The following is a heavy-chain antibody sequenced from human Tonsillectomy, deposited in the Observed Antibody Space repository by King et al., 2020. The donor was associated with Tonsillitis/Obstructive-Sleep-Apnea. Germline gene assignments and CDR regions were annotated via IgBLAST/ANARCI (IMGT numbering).Heavy chain of an antibody. Sequence: QLQESGPGLVKPSETLSLTCTVSGGSISSYYWSWIRPPPGKGLEWIGYIYYSGSTNYNPSLKSRVTISVDTSKNQFSLKLSSVTAADTAVYYCATGNVDTAMVGYGMDVWGQGTTVTVSS. D-gene: IGHD5-18*01. CDR2: IYYSGST. CDR3: ATGNVDTAMVGYGMDV. V-gene: IGHV4-59*01. J-gene: IGHJ6*02. CDR1: GGSISSYY.